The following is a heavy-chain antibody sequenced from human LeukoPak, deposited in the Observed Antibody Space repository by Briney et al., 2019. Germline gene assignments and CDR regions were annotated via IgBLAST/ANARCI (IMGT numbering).Heavy chain of an antibody. CDR3: ARDWGLRWSFDY. V-gene: IGHV3-30*01. Sequence: GRSLRLSCAASGFSFSSYAMHWVRQAPGKGLEWVAVISYDGSNKYYADSVKGRFTISRDNSKNTLYLQMNSLRAEDTAVYYCARDWGLRWSFDYWGRGTLVTVSS. D-gene: IGHD4-23*01. CDR1: GFSFSSYA. J-gene: IGHJ4*02. CDR2: ISYDGSNK.